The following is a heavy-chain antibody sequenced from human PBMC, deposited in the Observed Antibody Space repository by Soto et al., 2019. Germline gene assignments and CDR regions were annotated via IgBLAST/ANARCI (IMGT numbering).Heavy chain of an antibody. CDR3: AKGRYSYTYTWFDP. V-gene: IGHV3-23*01. D-gene: IGHD5-18*01. J-gene: IGHJ5*02. CDR1: GFTFSSYA. Sequence: PGGSLSLSCAASGFTFSSYAMSWVRQAPGKGLEWVSGISDSGGSTHHADSVKGRFTISRDNAKNTLYLQMKSLRAEDTAVYYCAKGRYSYTYTWFDPWGQGTLVTVSS. CDR2: ISDSGGST.